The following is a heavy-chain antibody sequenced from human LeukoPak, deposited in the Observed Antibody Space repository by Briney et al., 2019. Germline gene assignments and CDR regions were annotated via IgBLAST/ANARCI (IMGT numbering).Heavy chain of an antibody. J-gene: IGHJ4*02. CDR2: IKQDGSEK. Sequence: GGSLRLSRAASGFTFSSYWMTWVRQAPGKGLEWVANIKQDGSEKYYVDSVKGRFTISRDNAKNSLYLQMNSLRADDTAVYYCARDKSGSGRHMAGLRWGQGTLVTVSS. D-gene: IGHD3-10*01. CDR1: GFTFSSYW. V-gene: IGHV3-7*01. CDR3: ARDKSGSGRHMAGLR.